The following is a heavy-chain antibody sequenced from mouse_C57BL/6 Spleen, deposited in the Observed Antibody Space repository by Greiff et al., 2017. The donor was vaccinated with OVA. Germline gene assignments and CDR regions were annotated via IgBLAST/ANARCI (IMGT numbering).Heavy chain of an antibody. CDR2: IYPGGGYT. D-gene: IGHD1-1*01. J-gene: IGHJ1*03. CDR3: ARSSTVVATRYFDV. CDR1: GYTFTNYW. V-gene: IGHV1-63*01. Sequence: QVQLKESGAELVRPGTSVKMSCKASGYTFTNYWIGWAKQRPGHGLEWIGDIYPGGGYTNYNEKFKGKATLTADKSSSTAYMQFSSLTSEDSAIYYCARSSTVVATRYFDVWGTGTTVTVSS.